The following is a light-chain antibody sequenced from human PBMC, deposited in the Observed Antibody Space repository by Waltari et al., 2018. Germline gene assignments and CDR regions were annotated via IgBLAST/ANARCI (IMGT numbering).Light chain of an antibody. CDR2: GAS. CDR3: QQYNNWPPIT. Sequence: EIMMTQSPATLSVSPGERATLSCRASQSLNNNLAWYQQRPGQAPRLLFYGASTRATGVPGRFSGSGSGTEFTLTISSLQSEDFALYYCQQYNNWPPITFGQGTRLEIK. CDR1: QSLNNN. V-gene: IGKV3-15*01. J-gene: IGKJ5*01.